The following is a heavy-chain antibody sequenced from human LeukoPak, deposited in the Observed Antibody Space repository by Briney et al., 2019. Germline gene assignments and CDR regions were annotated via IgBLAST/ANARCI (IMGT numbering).Heavy chain of an antibody. CDR1: GFTFSSYG. V-gene: IGHV3-7*01. Sequence: GGSLRLSCAASGFTFSSYGMHWVRQAPGKGLEWVAHINPDGRDTYYVDSVKGRFTISRDNAQNSMYLQMNSLRVEDTAVYYCTSWGDTTAEYFQRWGQGTLVTVSS. J-gene: IGHJ1*01. CDR3: TSWGDTTAEYFQR. CDR2: INPDGRDT. D-gene: IGHD2-21*02.